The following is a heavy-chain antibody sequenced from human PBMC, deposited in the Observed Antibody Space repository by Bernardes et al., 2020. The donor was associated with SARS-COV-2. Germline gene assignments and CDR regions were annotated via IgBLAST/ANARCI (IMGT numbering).Heavy chain of an antibody. J-gene: IGHJ2*01. V-gene: IGHV4-59*01. D-gene: IGHD3-10*01. Sequence: SETLSLTCTVSGGSIGSYYWAWIRQPPGKELEWIGYIYYSGSTNYNPSLKSRVTISVDRSQNQFSLNLSSVTPADTAVYYCARDLSHLVRRGFDLWGRGTLVTVSS. CDR1: GGSIGSYY. CDR2: IYYSGST. CDR3: ARDLSHLVRRGFDL.